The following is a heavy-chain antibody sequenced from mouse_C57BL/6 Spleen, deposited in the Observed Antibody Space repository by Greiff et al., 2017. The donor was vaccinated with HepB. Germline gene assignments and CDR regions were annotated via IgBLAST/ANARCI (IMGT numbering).Heavy chain of an antibody. CDR3: ERRGDYYAMDY. J-gene: IGHJ4*01. V-gene: IGHV1-76*01. CDR1: GYTFTDYY. CDR2: IYPGSGNT. Sequence: VQLQQSGAELVRPGASVKLSCKASGYTFTDYYINWVKQRPGQGLEWIARIYPGSGNTYYNEKFKGKATLTAEKSSSTAYMQLSSLTSEDSAVYFCERRGDYYAMDYWGQGTSVTVSS.